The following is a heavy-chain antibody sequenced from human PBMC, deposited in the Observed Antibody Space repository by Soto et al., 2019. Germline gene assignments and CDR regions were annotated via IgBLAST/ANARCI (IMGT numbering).Heavy chain of an antibody. V-gene: IGHV1-18*01. CDR1: GYTFIRYG. CDR3: ARGGYYDNSWGKLSHYGLDV. CDR2: ISPYNDYT. Sequence: ASVKVSCKAAGYTFIRYGIAWVRQAPGQGLEWMGWISPYNDYTVYAQKFQGRVSMTADTSTRTVYMNLRGLKSDDTAVYYCARGGYYDNSWGKLSHYGLDVWGQ. D-gene: IGHD3-16*01. J-gene: IGHJ6*02.